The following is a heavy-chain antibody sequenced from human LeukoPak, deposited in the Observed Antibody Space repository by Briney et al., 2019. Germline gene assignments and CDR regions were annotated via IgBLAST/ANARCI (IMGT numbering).Heavy chain of an antibody. Sequence: ASVKVSCKASGYTFTGYYMHWVRQAPGQGLEWMGRINPNSGGTNYAQKFQGRVTMTRDTSISTAYMELSRLRSDDTAVYYCARHYDSSGYYYDNWFDPWGLGTLVTVSS. CDR1: GYTFTGYY. D-gene: IGHD3-22*01. CDR2: INPNSGGT. CDR3: ARHYDSSGYYYDNWFDP. V-gene: IGHV1-2*06. J-gene: IGHJ5*02.